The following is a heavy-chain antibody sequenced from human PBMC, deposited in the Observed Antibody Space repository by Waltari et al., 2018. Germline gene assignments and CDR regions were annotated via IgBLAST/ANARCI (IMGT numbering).Heavy chain of an antibody. Sequence: QVQLVESGGGVVQHGRSLRLSCAASGFTFSSYGMHWVRQAPGTGLEWVAVISYDGSNKYYADSVKGRFTISRDNSKNTLYLQMNSLRAEDTAVYYCAKTYYDFWSGSDDAFDIWGQGTMVTVSS. CDR1: GFTFSSYG. CDR3: AKTYYDFWSGSDDAFDI. V-gene: IGHV3-30*18. CDR2: ISYDGSNK. D-gene: IGHD3-3*01. J-gene: IGHJ3*02.